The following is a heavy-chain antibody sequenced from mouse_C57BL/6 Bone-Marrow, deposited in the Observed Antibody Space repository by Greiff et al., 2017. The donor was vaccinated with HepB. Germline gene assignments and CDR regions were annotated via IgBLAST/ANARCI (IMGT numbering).Heavy chain of an antibody. Sequence: QVQLQQPGAELVKPGASVKLSCKASGYTFTSYWMHWVKQRPGQGLEWIGRIHPNSGSTNYNEKFKSKATLTVDKSSSTAYMQLSSLTSEDSAVYYCARWGVLYYYAMDYWGQGTSVTVSS. CDR1: GYTFTSYW. CDR2: IHPNSGST. V-gene: IGHV1-64*01. J-gene: IGHJ4*01. CDR3: ARWGVLYYYAMDY.